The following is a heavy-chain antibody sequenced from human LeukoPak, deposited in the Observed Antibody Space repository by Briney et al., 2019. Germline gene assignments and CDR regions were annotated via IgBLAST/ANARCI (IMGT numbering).Heavy chain of an antibody. J-gene: IGHJ4*02. CDR3: ARGPYYDSSGYYSPFDY. CDR2: ISSSSSTI. Sequence: GGSLRLSCAASGFTFDDYGMSWVRQTPGKGLEWVSYISSSSSTIYYADSVKGRFTISRDNAKNSLYLQMNSLRAEDTAVYYCARGPYYDSSGYYSPFDYWGQGTLVTVSS. D-gene: IGHD3-22*01. CDR1: GFTFDDYG. V-gene: IGHV3-48*01.